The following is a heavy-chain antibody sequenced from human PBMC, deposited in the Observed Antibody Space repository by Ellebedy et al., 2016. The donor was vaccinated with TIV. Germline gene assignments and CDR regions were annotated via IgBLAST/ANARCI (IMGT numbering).Heavy chain of an antibody. CDR1: GFGFSGYY. D-gene: IGHD3-9*01. CDR2: INTDGSTV. CDR3: ARESVRYFDWDY. Sequence: PGGSLRLSCEVSGFGFSGYYMHWVRQAPGKGMMWVARINTDGSTVSYADSVEGRFTISRDNARKTLFLQVDSLRAEDTAVYYCARESVRYFDWDYWGQGTLVTVSS. J-gene: IGHJ4*02. V-gene: IGHV3-74*01.